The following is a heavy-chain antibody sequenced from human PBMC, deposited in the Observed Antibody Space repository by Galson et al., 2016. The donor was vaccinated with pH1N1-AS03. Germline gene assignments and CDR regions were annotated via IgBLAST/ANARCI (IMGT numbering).Heavy chain of an antibody. J-gene: IGHJ3*01. CDR3: ARLRWSNFGDAFDL. CDR1: GFAFSDYF. D-gene: IGHD4-23*01. V-gene: IGHV3-11*01. Sequence: SLRLSCAASGFAFSDYFMSWIRQAPGKGLEWVSSMSGSVITIYYTDSVKGRFTISRDNPKNSLFLQMNNLRGEDTAVYYCARLRWSNFGDAFDLWGQGTMVTVSS. CDR2: MSGSVITI.